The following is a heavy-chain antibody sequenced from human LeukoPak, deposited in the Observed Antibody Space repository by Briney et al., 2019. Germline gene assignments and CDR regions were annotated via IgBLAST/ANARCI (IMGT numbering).Heavy chain of an antibody. CDR2: ISGYNGYT. D-gene: IGHD1-26*01. CDR3: ARAPPYSGSGGEDY. Sequence: GASVKVSCKASGYTLTNYGISWVRQAPGQGLEWMGWISGYNGYTNYGQKVQGRVTVTTDTSTSTAYMKLRSLRSDDTAVYYCARAPPYSGSGGEDYWGQGTLVTVSS. CDR1: GYTLTNYG. V-gene: IGHV1-18*01. J-gene: IGHJ4*02.